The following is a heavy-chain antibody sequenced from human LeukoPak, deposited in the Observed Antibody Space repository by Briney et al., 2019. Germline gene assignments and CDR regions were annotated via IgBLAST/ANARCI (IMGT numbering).Heavy chain of an antibody. CDR1: GYTFTSYY. J-gene: IGHJ6*04. D-gene: IGHD2-2*01. CDR3: ARARPGDLIVVVPAAIELSDGMDV. CDR2: INPSGGST. V-gene: IGHV1-46*01. Sequence: GASVKVSCKASGYTFTSYYMHWVRQAPGQGLEWMGIINPSGGSTSYAQKFQGRVTMTRDTSTSTVYMELSSLRSEDTAVYYCARARPGDLIVVVPAAIELSDGMDVWGKGTTVTVSS.